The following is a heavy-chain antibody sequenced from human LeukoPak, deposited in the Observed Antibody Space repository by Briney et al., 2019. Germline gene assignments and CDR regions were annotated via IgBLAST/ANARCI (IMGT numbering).Heavy chain of an antibody. CDR2: IYYSGST. CDR1: GGSISSHY. D-gene: IGHD1-26*01. CDR3: ARVSSGSYSYYFDY. V-gene: IGHV4-59*11. Sequence: SETLSLTCTVSGGSISSHYWSWIRQPPGKGLEWIGDIYYSGSTNYNPSLKSRVTISVDASKNQFSLKLSSVTAADTAVYYCARVSSGSYSYYFDYWGQGTLVTVFS. J-gene: IGHJ4*02.